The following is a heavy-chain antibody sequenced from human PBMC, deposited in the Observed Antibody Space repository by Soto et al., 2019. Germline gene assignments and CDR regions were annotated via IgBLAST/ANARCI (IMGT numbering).Heavy chain of an antibody. CDR1: GFTFSSYW. J-gene: IGHJ6*02. CDR2: IKQDGSEK. CDR3: ARDPENGGYYYGYGMDV. Sequence: GGSLRLSCAASGFTFSSYWMSWVRQAPGKGLEWVANIKQDGSEKYYVDSVKGRFTISRDNAKNSLYLQMNSLRAEDTAVYYCARDPENGGYYYGYGMDVWGRGTTVTVSS. D-gene: IGHD4-17*01. V-gene: IGHV3-7*01.